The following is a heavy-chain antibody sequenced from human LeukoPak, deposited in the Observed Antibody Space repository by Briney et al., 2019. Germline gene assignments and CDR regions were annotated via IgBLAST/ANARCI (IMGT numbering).Heavy chain of an antibody. V-gene: IGHV1-8*01. Sequence: SVKVSCKASGYTFTSYDINWVRQATGQGLEWMGWMNPNSGNTGYAQKFQGRVTMTRNTSISTAYMELSGLRSEDTAVYYCARAGGYCGRISCPYYFDYWGQGSLVAVSS. J-gene: IGHJ4*02. D-gene: IGHD2-15*01. CDR3: ARAGGYCGRISCPYYFDY. CDR1: GYTFTSYD. CDR2: MNPNSGNT.